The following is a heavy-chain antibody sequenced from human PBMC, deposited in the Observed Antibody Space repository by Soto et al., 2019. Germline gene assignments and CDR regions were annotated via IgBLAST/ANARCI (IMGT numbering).Heavy chain of an antibody. CDR3: ARDSDVSGY. D-gene: IGHD6-19*01. Sequence: QVQLQESGPGLVKPSQTLSLTCTVSGGSFSSGDYYWGGIRQPPGKGQEWIGYIHYSGSTYYNPSLKIRVTISVDTPKNQFSLNLSSVTAADTAVYYCARDSDVSGYWGQGTLVTVTS. CDR2: IHYSGST. CDR1: GGSFSSGDYY. J-gene: IGHJ4*02. V-gene: IGHV4-30-4*01.